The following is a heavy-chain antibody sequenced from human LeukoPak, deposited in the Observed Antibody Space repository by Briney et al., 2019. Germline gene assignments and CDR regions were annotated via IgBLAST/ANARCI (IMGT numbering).Heavy chain of an antibody. CDR1: GFTFSSYA. D-gene: IGHD6-13*01. Sequence: GGSLRLSCAASGFTFSSYAMHWVRQAPGKGLEWVAVISYDGSNKYYADSVKGRFTISRDNSKNTLHLQMNSLRAEDTAVYYCARIAAAGTRYYYYGMDVWGQGTTVTVSS. V-gene: IGHV3-30-3*01. J-gene: IGHJ6*02. CDR2: ISYDGSNK. CDR3: ARIAAAGTRYYYYGMDV.